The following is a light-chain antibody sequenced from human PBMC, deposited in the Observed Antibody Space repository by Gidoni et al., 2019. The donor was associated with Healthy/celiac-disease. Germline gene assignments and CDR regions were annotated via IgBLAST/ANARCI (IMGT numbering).Light chain of an antibody. V-gene: IGLV2-14*01. J-gene: IGLJ2*01. CDR1: ISDVGGYNY. Sequence: QSALTQPASVSGSPGQSITISCTGTISDVGGYNYVSWYQQPPGKAPKLMIYEVSNRPSGVSNRFSGSKSGNTASLTISGLQAEDEADYYCSSYTSSSTIVFGGGTKLTVL. CDR2: EVS. CDR3: SSYTSSSTIV.